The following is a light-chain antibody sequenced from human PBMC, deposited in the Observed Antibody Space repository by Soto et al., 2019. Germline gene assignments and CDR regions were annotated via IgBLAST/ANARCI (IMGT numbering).Light chain of an antibody. J-gene: IGLJ1*01. V-gene: IGLV2-8*01. Sequence: QSALTQPPSASGFPGQSVTISCTGTSRDVGYYDYVSWYQQHPGKAPKLVIYEVTKRPSGVPDRVSASKSGNTASLTVSGLRAEDEAYYYCSSYAGSHNFVFGSGTKLTVL. CDR3: SSYAGSHNFV. CDR1: SRDVGYYDY. CDR2: EVT.